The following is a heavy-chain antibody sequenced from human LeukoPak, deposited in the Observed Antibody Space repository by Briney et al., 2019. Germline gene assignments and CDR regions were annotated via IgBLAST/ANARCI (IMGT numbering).Heavy chain of an antibody. D-gene: IGHD3-9*01. CDR1: GGSISSSSYY. V-gene: IGHV4-61*05. J-gene: IGHJ4*02. CDR2: IYYSGST. Sequence: SETLSLTCTVSGGSISSSSYYWGWIRQPPGKGLEWIGYIYYSGSTNYNPSLKSRVTISVDTSKNQFSLKLSSVTAADTAVYYCARLGGEDYDILTGYYTDYWGQGTLVTVSS. CDR3: ARLGGEDYDILTGYYTDY.